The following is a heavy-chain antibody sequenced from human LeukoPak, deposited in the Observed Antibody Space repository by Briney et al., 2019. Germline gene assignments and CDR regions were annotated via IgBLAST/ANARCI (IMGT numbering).Heavy chain of an antibody. CDR1: GFTFSSYG. V-gene: IGHV3-23*01. D-gene: IGHD4-23*01. CDR3: AKGPRWTDY. CDR2: ISGSSDST. J-gene: IGHJ4*02. Sequence: GGSLRLSCAASGFTFSSYGMSWVRQAPGKGLEWVSAISGSSDSTYYADSVKGRFTISRDNSKNTLYLQMTSLRAEDTAVYYCAKGPRWTDYWGQGTLVTVSS.